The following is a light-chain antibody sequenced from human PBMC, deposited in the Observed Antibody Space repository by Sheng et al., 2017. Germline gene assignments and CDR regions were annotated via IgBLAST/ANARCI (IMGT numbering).Light chain of an antibody. CDR1: SGSIASNY. V-gene: IGLV6-57*01. CDR3: QSYDSSNRV. Sequence: NFMLTQPHSVSESPGKTVTISCTRSSGSIASNYVQWYQQRPGSSPTVIYEDNQRPSGVPDRFSGSIDSSSNSASLTISGLKTEDEADYYCQSYDSSNRVFGGGTKLTVL. J-gene: IGLJ3*02. CDR2: EDN.